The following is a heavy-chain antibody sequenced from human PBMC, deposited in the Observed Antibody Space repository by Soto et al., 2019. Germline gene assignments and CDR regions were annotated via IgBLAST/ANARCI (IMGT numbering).Heavy chain of an antibody. CDR3: ARDRPLGSSWRNYYYYYYMDV. CDR1: GGSISSYY. J-gene: IGHJ6*03. D-gene: IGHD6-13*01. Sequence: PSETLSLTCTVSGGSISSYYWSWIRQPPGKGLEWIGYIYYSGSTNYNPSLKSRVTISVDTSKNSLYLQMNSLRAEDTAVYYCARDRPLGSSWRNYYYYYYMDVWGKGTTVTVSS. V-gene: IGHV4-59*12. CDR2: IYYSGST.